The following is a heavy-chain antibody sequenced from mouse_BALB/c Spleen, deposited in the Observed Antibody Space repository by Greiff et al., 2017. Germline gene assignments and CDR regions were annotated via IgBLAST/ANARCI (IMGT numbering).Heavy chain of an antibody. CDR1: GFNIKDTY. CDR2: IDPANGNT. CDR3: ARGGYGSSYGYFDV. Sequence: EVQLQQSGAELVKPGASVKLSCTASGFNIKDTYMHWVKQRPEQGLEWIGRIDPANGNTKYDPKFQGKATITADTSSNTAYLQLSSLTSEDTAVYYWARGGYGSSYGYFDVWGAGTTVTVSS. D-gene: IGHD1-1*01. J-gene: IGHJ1*01. V-gene: IGHV14-3*02.